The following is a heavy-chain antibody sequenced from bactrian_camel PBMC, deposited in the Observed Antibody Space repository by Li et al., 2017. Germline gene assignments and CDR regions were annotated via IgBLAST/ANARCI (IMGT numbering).Heavy chain of an antibody. CDR3: AADRARWAVGSCGLNDYHY. V-gene: IGHV3S53*01. Sequence: VQLVESGGGSVQTGGSLTLSCVASGYDFSRLYMGWFRQAPGTEREGVAGINSDGTSSYADSVKGRFTISKDNAKNTLYLQMNSLKPEDTAMYYCAADRARWAVGSCGLNDYHYWGQGTQVTVS. CDR1: GYDFSRLY. CDR2: INSDGTS. D-gene: IGHD5*01. J-gene: IGHJ4*01.